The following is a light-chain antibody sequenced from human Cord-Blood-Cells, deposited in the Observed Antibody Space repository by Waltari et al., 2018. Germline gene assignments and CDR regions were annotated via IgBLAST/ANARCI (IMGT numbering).Light chain of an antibody. Sequence: QSALTQPPSASGSLGQSVTISCTGTSSDVGGDNSVSWYQQHPAKAPKLMLYEVSKRPPGAPDRFSGSKSGNTASQTVSGLQAEDEADYYCSSYAGSNNVVFGGGTKLTVL. CDR2: EVS. CDR1: SSDVGGDNS. CDR3: SSYAGSNNVV. V-gene: IGLV2-8*01. J-gene: IGLJ2*01.